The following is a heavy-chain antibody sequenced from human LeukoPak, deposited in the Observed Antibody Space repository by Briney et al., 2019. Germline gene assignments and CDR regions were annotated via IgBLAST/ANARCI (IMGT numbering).Heavy chain of an antibody. CDR2: INHTGGT. J-gene: IGHJ1*01. CDR3: ARGRWDVRFQH. D-gene: IGHD4-23*01. CDR1: GGPFSDDH. Sequence: SETLSLTCAVYGGPFSDDHWSWIRQSPGEGLEWIGEINHTGGTNYNPSLKSRVTISQDRSKDQFFLKLYFVTAADTALYFCARGRWDVRFQHWGQGTLVTVSS. V-gene: IGHV4-34*01.